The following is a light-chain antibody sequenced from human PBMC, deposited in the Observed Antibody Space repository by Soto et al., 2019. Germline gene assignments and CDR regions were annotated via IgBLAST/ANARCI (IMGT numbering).Light chain of an antibody. CDR3: QQRSNWPKLT. CDR2: GAS. Sequence: EIVMTQSPATLSVSPGERVTLSCRARQSVGSNLAWYQQKPGQAPRLLIYGASTRATGIPARFSGSGSGTDFTLTISSLEPEDFAVYYCQQRSNWPKLTFGQGTKV. V-gene: IGKV3-11*01. CDR1: QSVGSN. J-gene: IGKJ4*01.